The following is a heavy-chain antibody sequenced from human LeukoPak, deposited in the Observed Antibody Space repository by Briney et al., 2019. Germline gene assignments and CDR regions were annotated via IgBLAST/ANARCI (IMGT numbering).Heavy chain of an antibody. CDR2: IYTSGST. D-gene: IGHD2-2*01. J-gene: IGHJ6*03. CDR1: GGSISSGSYY. V-gene: IGHV4-61*02. Sequence: SETLSLTCTLSGGSISSGSYYWSWIRQPAGNGLEWIGRIYTSGSTNYNPSLKSRVSISVDTSKNQFSLKLSSVTAADTAVYYCAREVFTVPYYYYYMDVWGKGTTVTISS. CDR3: AREVFTVPYYYYYMDV.